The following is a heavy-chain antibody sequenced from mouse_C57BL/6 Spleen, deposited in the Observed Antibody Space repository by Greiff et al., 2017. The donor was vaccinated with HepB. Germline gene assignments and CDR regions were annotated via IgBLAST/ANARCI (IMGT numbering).Heavy chain of an antibody. V-gene: IGHV5-17*01. J-gene: IGHJ4*01. D-gene: IGHD2-3*01. CDR3: ARGDGYYVDYAMDY. CDR2: ISSGSSTI. Sequence: EVQLVESGGGLVKPGGSLKLSCAASGFTFSDHGMHWVRQAPEKGLEWVAYISSGSSTIYYADTVKGRFTISRDNAKNTLFLQMTSLRSEDTAMYYCARGDGYYVDYAMDYWGQGTSVTVSS. CDR1: GFTFSDHG.